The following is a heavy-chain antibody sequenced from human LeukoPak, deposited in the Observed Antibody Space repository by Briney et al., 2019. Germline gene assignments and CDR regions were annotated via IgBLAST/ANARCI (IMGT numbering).Heavy chain of an antibody. CDR1: GFTFTNFE. CDR3: ARAGPPAFDP. V-gene: IGHV3-48*03. J-gene: IGHJ5*02. Sequence: GGSLRLSCAASGFTFTNFEMNWVRQAPGKGLEWVSYISYSGSTTSYAYFVKGRFTLHRDNAKTSLYLQMNSLRAEDTAVYYCARAGPPAFDPWGQGTLVTVSS. CDR2: ISYSGSTT.